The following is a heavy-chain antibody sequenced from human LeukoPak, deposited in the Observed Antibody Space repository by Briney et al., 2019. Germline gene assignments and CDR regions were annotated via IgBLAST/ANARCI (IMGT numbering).Heavy chain of an antibody. CDR3: ARPPTTMTKLAFDI. CDR2: IYPGDSDT. J-gene: IGHJ3*02. D-gene: IGHD4-17*01. CDR1: GYSFTTYW. V-gene: IGHV5-51*01. Sequence: GESLKISCKGSGYSFTTYWIGWVRQMPGKGLEWMGVIYPGDSDTRYSPSFQGQVTISADKSTSTAYLQWSSLKASDTAMYYCARPPTTMTKLAFDIWGQGTMVTVSP.